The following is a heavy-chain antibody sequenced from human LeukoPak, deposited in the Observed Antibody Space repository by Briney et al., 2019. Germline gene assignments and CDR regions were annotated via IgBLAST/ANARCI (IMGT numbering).Heavy chain of an antibody. CDR1: GGSIGSSSYY. V-gene: IGHV4-39*01. D-gene: IGHD5-18*01. J-gene: IGHJ4*02. CDR2: IYYSGIT. Sequence: PSETLSLXCTVSGGSIGSSSYYWGWIRQPPGKGLEWIGSIYYSGITYYNPSLKSRVTISVDTSKNQFSLKLSSVTAADTAVYYCARLPPRYGFPDYWGQGTLVTVSS. CDR3: ARLPPRYGFPDY.